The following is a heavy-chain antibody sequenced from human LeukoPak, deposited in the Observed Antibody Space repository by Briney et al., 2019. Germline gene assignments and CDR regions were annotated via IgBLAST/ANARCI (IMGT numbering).Heavy chain of an antibody. CDR2: IYTSGST. D-gene: IGHD6-6*01. Sequence: SETLSLTCTVSGGSISSYYWSWIRQPAGKGREWIGRIYTSGSTNYNPSHKSRVTMSVDTSKNQFSLTPSSVTAADTAVYYCASGSIASLVYWVQGTLVTVSS. CDR3: ASGSIASLVY. CDR1: GGSISSYY. V-gene: IGHV4-4*07. J-gene: IGHJ4*02.